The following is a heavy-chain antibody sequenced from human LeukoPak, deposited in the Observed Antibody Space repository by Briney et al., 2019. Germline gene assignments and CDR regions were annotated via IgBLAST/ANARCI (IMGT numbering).Heavy chain of an antibody. D-gene: IGHD3-9*01. CDR2: ISGSGGST. J-gene: IGHJ4*02. V-gene: IGHV3-23*01. Sequence: PGGSLRLSCAASGFTFSSYAMSWVRQAPGKGLEWVSAISGSGGSTYYADSVKGRFTISRDNSKNTLYLQINGLRAEDTALYYCANVYYDILTGRFDYWGQGTLVTVSS. CDR1: GFTFSSYA. CDR3: ANVYYDILTGRFDY.